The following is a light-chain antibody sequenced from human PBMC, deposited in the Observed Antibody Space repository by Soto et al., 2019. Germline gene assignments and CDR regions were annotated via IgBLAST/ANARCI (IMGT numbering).Light chain of an antibody. CDR3: QQYDNPLIT. CDR2: DAS. V-gene: IGKV1-33*01. J-gene: IGKJ3*01. Sequence: DIQMTQSPSSLSASVGDRVTITCQASQAISNYLNWYQQKPGKAPKLLIYDASNLETGVPSRFSGSGSGTDFTFTISSLQPEDIATYYCQQYDNPLITFGPGTKVDIK. CDR1: QAISNY.